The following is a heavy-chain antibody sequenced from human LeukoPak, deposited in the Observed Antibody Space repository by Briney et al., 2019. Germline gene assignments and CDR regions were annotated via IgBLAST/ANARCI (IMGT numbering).Heavy chain of an antibody. CDR1: GGTFSSYA. CDR2: IIPIFGIA. CDR3: ARDVGIAAQSPPGRY. Sequence: SVKVSCKASGGTFSSYAISWVRQAPGQGLEWMGRIIPIFGIANYAQKFQGRVTITADKSTSTAYMELSSLRSEDTAVYYCARDVGIAAQSPPGRYWGQGTLVTVSS. D-gene: IGHD6-13*01. J-gene: IGHJ4*02. V-gene: IGHV1-69*04.